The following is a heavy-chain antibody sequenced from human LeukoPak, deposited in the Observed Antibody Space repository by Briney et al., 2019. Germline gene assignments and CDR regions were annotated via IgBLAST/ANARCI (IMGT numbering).Heavy chain of an antibody. CDR3: ARASIAAAGTHYYYDYMDV. CDR2: IYYSGST. Sequence: SETLSLTCTVSGGSISSGGYYWSWIRQHPGKGLEWTGYIYYSGSTYYNPSLKSRVTISVDTSKNQFSLKLSSVTAADTAVYYCARASIAAAGTHYYYDYMDVWGKGTTVTVSS. D-gene: IGHD6-13*01. J-gene: IGHJ6*03. V-gene: IGHV4-31*03. CDR1: GGSISSGGYY.